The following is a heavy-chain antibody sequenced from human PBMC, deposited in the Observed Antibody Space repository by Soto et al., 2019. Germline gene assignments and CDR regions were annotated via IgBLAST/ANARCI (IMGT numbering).Heavy chain of an antibody. CDR2: INDYATTI. CDR1: GFTFGKYW. Sequence: GGSLRLSCAASGFTFGKYWLHWVRQAPGKGLVWVSRINDYATTINYADSVKGRFTISRDNAKNTLYLQMNSLKVDGTAVYYCTRGGLEPFDFWGQGALVTVSS. J-gene: IGHJ4*02. V-gene: IGHV3-74*01. D-gene: IGHD1-1*01. CDR3: TRGGLEPFDF.